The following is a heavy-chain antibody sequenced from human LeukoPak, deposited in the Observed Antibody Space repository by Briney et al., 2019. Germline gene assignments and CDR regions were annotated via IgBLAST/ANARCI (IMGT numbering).Heavy chain of an antibody. Sequence: GGSLRLSCAASGFTFSSYWMSWVRQAPGKGLEWVANIKKDGSEKYYVDSVKGRFTISRDNAKNSLYLQMNSLRAEDTAVYYCARGLTLRWFGELPLYYYYYYMDVWGKGTTVTVSS. V-gene: IGHV3-7*01. D-gene: IGHD3-10*01. CDR3: ARGLTLRWFGELPLYYYYYYMDV. J-gene: IGHJ6*03. CDR2: IKKDGSEK. CDR1: GFTFSSYW.